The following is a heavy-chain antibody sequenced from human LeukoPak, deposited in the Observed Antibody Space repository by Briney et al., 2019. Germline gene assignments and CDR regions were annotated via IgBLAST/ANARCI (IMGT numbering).Heavy chain of an antibody. CDR2: INPNSGGT. CDR3: ARVRIGQQLDKYYYYAMDV. J-gene: IGHJ6*02. D-gene: IGHD6-13*01. Sequence: SDKVSHKASLCTFTHYYMHWVRQAPAKGLEWMGWINPNSGGTNYAQNFQGRVTMTTDTSISTAYMEVSRLRSDDTAVYYCARVRIGQQLDKYYYYAMDVWGQGTTVTVSS. V-gene: IGHV1-2*02. CDR1: LCTFTHYY.